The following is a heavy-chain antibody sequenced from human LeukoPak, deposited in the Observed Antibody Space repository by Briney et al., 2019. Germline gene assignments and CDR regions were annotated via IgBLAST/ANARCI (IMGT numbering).Heavy chain of an antibody. V-gene: IGHV1-69*13. CDR3: ARDLGDSSGYLGYRFDY. CDR1: GGTFSDYA. D-gene: IGHD3-22*01. CDR2: IIPIFGTA. Sequence: ASVKVSCKASGGTFSDYALNWVRQAPGQGLEWMGGIIPIFGTANYAQKFQGRVTITADESTSTAYMELSSLRSEDTAVYYCARDLGDSSGYLGYRFDYWGQGTLVTVSS. J-gene: IGHJ4*02.